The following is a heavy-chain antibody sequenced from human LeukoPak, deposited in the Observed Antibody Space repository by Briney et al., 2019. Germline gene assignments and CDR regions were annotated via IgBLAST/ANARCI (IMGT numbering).Heavy chain of an antibody. V-gene: IGHV1-8*01. CDR1: GYTFTSYD. J-gene: IGHJ5*02. CDR3: ALAYFDWLLYPTNWFDP. D-gene: IGHD3-9*01. Sequence: GASVKVSCKASGYTFTSYDINWVRQATGQGLEWMGWMNPNSGNTGYAQKFQGRVTMTRNTSISTAYMELSSLRSEDTAVYYCALAYFDWLLYPTNWFDPWGQGTLVTVSS. CDR2: MNPNSGNT.